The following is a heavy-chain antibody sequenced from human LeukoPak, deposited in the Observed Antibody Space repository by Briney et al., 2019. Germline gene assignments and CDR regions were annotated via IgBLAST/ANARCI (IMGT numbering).Heavy chain of an antibody. V-gene: IGHV3-33*06. CDR2: IWYDGSNT. Sequence: PGRSLRLSCAASGFTFSSYAMHWVRQAPGEGLEWVAVIWYDGSNTYYADSVKGRFTISRDNSKNTLYLQMNSLRAEDTAVYYCAKEYSSGWYTFDYWGQGTLVTVSS. CDR1: GFTFSSYA. J-gene: IGHJ4*02. D-gene: IGHD6-19*01. CDR3: AKEYSSGWYTFDY.